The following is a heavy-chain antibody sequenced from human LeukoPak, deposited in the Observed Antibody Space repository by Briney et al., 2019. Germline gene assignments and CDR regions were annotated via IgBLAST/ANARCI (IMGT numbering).Heavy chain of an antibody. CDR1: GGSISSYY. CDR2: IYYSGST. V-gene: IGHV4-59*08. Sequence: SETLSLTCTVSGGSISSYYWSWIRQPPGKGLEWIGYIYYSGSTNYNPSLKSGGTISVDTSKNQVSLKLTSVTAADTAVYYCAHVATDMVTPPGYWGQGTLVPVSS. D-gene: IGHD5-18*01. J-gene: IGHJ4*02. CDR3: AHVATDMVTPPGY.